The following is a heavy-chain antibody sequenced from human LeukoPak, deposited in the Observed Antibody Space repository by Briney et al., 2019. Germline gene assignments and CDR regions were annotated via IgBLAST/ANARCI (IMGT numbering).Heavy chain of an antibody. CDR1: GFTFSSYA. CDR2: ISYDGSNK. CDR3: ARDLEAVAGRLDY. J-gene: IGHJ4*02. Sequence: GGSLRLSCAASGFTFSSYAMHWVRQAPGKGLEWVAVISYDGSNKYYADSVKGRFTISRDNSKNTLYLQMNSLRAEDTAVYYCARDLEAVAGRLDYWGQGTLVTVSS. V-gene: IGHV3-30-3*01. D-gene: IGHD6-19*01.